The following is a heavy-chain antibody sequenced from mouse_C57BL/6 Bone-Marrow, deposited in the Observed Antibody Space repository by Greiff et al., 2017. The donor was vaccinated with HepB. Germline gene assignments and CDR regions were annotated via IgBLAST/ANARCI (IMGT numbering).Heavy chain of an antibody. CDR2: IDPENGDT. Sequence: VQLKQSGAELVRPGASVKLSCTASGFNIKDDYMHWVKQRPEQGLEWIGWIDPENGDTEYASKFQGKATITADTSSNTAYLQLSSLTSEDTAVYYCTTDGYYGAMDYWGQGTSVTVSS. CDR3: TTDGYYGAMDY. J-gene: IGHJ4*01. D-gene: IGHD2-3*01. CDR1: GFNIKDDY. V-gene: IGHV14-4*01.